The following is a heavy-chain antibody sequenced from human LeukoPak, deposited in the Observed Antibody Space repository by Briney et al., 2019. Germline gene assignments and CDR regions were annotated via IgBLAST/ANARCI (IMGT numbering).Heavy chain of an antibody. CDR2: IKSDGSST. CDR3: ATGGGVSGRAFDM. D-gene: IGHD6-25*01. Sequence: GGSLRLSCAASGFSFSSYWLHWVRQAPGKGLVWVSHIKSDGSSTSYADSVKGRFTISRDNAKNTLYLQMISLRVEAAAVYYCATGGGVSGRAFDMWGQGTVVTVSS. V-gene: IGHV3-74*01. J-gene: IGHJ3*02. CDR1: GFSFSSYW.